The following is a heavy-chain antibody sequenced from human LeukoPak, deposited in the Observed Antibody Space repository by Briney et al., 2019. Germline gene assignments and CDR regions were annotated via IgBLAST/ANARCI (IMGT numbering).Heavy chain of an antibody. V-gene: IGHV4-39*01. CDR2: IYYSGST. CDR1: GGSISSSSYY. Sequence: PSQTLSLTCTVSGGSISSSSYYWGWIRQPPGKGLEWIGSIYYSGSTYYNPSLKSRVTISVDTSKNQFSLKLSSVTAADTAVYYCARKPDYGGNSGVDAFDIWGQGTMVTVSS. CDR3: ARKPDYGGNSGVDAFDI. J-gene: IGHJ3*02. D-gene: IGHD4-23*01.